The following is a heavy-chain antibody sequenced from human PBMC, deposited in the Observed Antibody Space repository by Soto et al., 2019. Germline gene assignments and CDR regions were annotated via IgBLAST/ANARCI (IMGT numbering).Heavy chain of an antibody. CDR3: ARDSIAARLSYYFDY. CDR1: GFTFSSYG. V-gene: IGHV3-33*01. D-gene: IGHD6-6*01. CDR2: IWYDGSNK. Sequence: QVQLVESGGGVVQPGRSLRLSCAASGFTFSSYGMHWVRQAPGKGLEWVAVIWYDGSNKYYADSVKGRFTISRDNSKNTLYLQMNSLRAEDTAVYYCARDSIAARLSYYFDYWGQGTLVTVSS. J-gene: IGHJ4*02.